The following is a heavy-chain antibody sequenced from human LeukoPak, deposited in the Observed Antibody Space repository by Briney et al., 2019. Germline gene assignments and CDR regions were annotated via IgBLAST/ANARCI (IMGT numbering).Heavy chain of an antibody. CDR1: GGSFSGYY. D-gene: IGHD6-19*01. V-gene: IGHV4-34*01. CDR3: ARLDEYSSGWSATDAFDI. CDR2: ISHSGST. Sequence: SETLSLTCAVYGGSFSGYYWSWIRQPPGKGLEWIGEISHSGSTNYNPSLKSRVTISVDTSKNQFSLKLSSVTAADTAVYYCARLDEYSSGWSATDAFDIWGQGTMVTVSS. J-gene: IGHJ3*02.